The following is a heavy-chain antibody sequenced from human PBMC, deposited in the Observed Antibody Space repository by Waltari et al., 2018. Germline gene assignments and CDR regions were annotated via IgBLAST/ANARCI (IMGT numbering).Heavy chain of an antibody. CDR2: IFSNDEK. CDR3: ARIGIAARYNWFDP. Sequence: QVTLKESGPVLVKPTETLTLTCTVSGFSLSNARMGVSWIRPPPGKALEWLAHIFSNDEKSYSTSLKSRLTISNDTPKSQVVLTMTNMDPVDTATYYCARIGIAARYNWFDPWGQGTLVTVSS. J-gene: IGHJ5*02. CDR1: GFSLSNARMG. D-gene: IGHD6-6*01. V-gene: IGHV2-26*01.